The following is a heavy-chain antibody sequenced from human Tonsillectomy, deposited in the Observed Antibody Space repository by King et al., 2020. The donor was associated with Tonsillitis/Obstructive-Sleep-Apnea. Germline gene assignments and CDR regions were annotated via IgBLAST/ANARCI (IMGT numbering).Heavy chain of an antibody. CDR3: AREAPEIVTVAGLDAFDI. Sequence: VQLVQSGSELKKPGASVKVSCKASGYTFSRYAMNWFRQAPGQGPEWMGWIHTNTGNPTYAQGFTGRFVFSLDTSVSTAYLQISSLKAEDTAVYYCAREAPEIVTVAGLDAFDIWGQGTMVIVSS. D-gene: IGHD2/OR15-2a*01. CDR1: GYTFSRYA. CDR2: IHTNTGNP. J-gene: IGHJ3*02. V-gene: IGHV7-4-1*02.